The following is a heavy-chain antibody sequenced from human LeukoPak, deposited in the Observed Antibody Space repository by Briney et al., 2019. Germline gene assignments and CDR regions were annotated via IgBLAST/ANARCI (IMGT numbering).Heavy chain of an antibody. CDR1: GYTLTELS. J-gene: IGHJ6*02. Sequence: ASVKVSCKVSGYTLTELSMHWVRQAPRKGLEWMGGFDPEDGETIYAQKFQGRVTMTEDTSTDTAYMELSSLRSEDTAVYYCARSHPRFGELSSNYYYYGMDVWGQGTTVTVSS. CDR3: ARSHPRFGELSSNYYYYGMDV. D-gene: IGHD3-10*01. V-gene: IGHV1-24*01. CDR2: FDPEDGET.